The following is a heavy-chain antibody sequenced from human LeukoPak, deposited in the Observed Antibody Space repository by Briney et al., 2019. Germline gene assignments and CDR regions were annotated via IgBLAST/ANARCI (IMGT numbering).Heavy chain of an antibody. V-gene: IGHV3-11*01. CDR2: ISSSGTPI. CDR1: GFTFYDYY. J-gene: IGHJ4*02. Sequence: GGSLRLSCAASGFTFYDYYMSWVRPAPGKGLECISYISSSGTPIYYAHSVTGRFTISRDNAKNSLYLQMNSLRAEDTAVYYCARDGGWTFDYWGQGTLVTVSS. D-gene: IGHD6-19*01. CDR3: ARDGGWTFDY.